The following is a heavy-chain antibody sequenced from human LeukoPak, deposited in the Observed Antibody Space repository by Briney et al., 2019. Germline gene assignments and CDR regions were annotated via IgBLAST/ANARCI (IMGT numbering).Heavy chain of an antibody. CDR2: INPNSGDT. CDR1: GFPFSDFY. CDR3: ARDDIVGSVDFDY. J-gene: IGHJ4*02. Sequence: ASVNVPCKASGFPFSDFYIHWVRQAPGQGLEWMGWINPNSGDTKYTQRFQGRVTMTRDTSISTAYMEMTSLRYDDTAVYYCARDDIVGSVDFDYWGQGTLVTVSS. V-gene: IGHV1-2*02. D-gene: IGHD1-26*01.